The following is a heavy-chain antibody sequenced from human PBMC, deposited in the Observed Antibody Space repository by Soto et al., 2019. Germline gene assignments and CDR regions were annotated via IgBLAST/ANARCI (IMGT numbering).Heavy chain of an antibody. CDR3: ARATSVDAY. CDR1: GFAFSGYW. V-gene: IGHV3-7*01. D-gene: IGHD5-12*01. CDR2: IKQDGSEK. J-gene: IGHJ4*02. Sequence: EVQLEESVGDLVQPGGSLRLSCAASGFAFSGYWMSWVRQAPGKGLEGVANIKQDGSEKCYVDSVKGRFTISRDNAKNSLYLQMNSLRVEDTAVYYCARATSVDAYWGQGTLVTVSS.